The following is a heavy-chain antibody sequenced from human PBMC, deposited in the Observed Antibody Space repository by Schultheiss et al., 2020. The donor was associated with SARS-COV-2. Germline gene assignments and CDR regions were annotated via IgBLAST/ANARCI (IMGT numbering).Heavy chain of an antibody. CDR2: ISSSSSYT. CDR1: GFTFSSYS. CDR3: ARERYSSSWYDY. V-gene: IGHV3-21*01. J-gene: IGHJ4*03. Sequence: GESLKISCAASGFTFSSYSMNWVRQAPGKGLEWVSSISSSSSYTYYADSVKGRFTISRDNAKNSLYLQMNSLRAEDTAVYYCARERYSSSWYDYWGQGTTVTVSS. D-gene: IGHD6-13*01.